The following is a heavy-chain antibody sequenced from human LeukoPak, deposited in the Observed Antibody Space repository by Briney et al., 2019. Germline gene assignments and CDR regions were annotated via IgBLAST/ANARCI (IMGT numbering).Heavy chain of an antibody. CDR2: IYPGDSDT. Sequence: GESLKISCKGSGYSFTSYWIGWVRQMPGKGLEWMGIIYPGDSDTRYSPSFQGQVTISADKSISTAYLQWSSLKASDTAMYYCATLPGGYSSSWLRGWFDPWGQGTLVTVSS. V-gene: IGHV5-51*01. CDR1: GYSFTSYW. D-gene: IGHD6-13*01. J-gene: IGHJ5*02. CDR3: ATLPGGYSSSWLRGWFDP.